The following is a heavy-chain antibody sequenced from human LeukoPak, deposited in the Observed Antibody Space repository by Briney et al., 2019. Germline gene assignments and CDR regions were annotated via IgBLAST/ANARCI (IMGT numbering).Heavy chain of an antibody. CDR3: ARVVTMSYFDY. CDR1: GGSISSSSYY. J-gene: IGHJ4*02. Sequence: SETLSLTCTVSGGSISSSSYYRGWIRQPPGKGLEWIGSIYYSGSTYYNPSLKSRVTISVDTSKNQFSLKLSSVTAADTAVYYCARVVTMSYFDYWGQGTLVTVSS. V-gene: IGHV4-39*07. CDR2: IYYSGST. D-gene: IGHD3-22*01.